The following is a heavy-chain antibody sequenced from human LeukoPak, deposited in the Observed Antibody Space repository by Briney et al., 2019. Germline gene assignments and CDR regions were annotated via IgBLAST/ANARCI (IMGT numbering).Heavy chain of an antibody. D-gene: IGHD3-22*01. J-gene: IGHJ4*02. CDR3: ARDLYYDSSGYKDY. Sequence: GGSLRLSCAASGFTFSSYAMSWVRQAPGKGLEWVSAISGSGGSTYYADSVKGRFTISRDNSKNTLYLQMNSLRAEDTAVYYCARDLYYDSSGYKDYWGQGTLVTVSS. V-gene: IGHV3-23*01. CDR1: GFTFSSYA. CDR2: ISGSGGST.